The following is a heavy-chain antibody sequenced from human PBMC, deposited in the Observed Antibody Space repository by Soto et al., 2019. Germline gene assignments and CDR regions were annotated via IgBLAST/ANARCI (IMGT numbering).Heavy chain of an antibody. J-gene: IGHJ4*02. CDR3: AAYNWNYRFDF. CDR2: IYYSGST. Sequence: TLSLTCSVSAGSVSSGDYYWSWIRQPPGKGLEWIGNIYYSGSTNYNPPLTSRVIISIDTAKNQFSLKLSSVTAADTAVYFCAAYNWNYRFDFWGQGALVTVS. CDR1: AGSVSSGDYY. D-gene: IGHD1-7*01. V-gene: IGHV4-61*08.